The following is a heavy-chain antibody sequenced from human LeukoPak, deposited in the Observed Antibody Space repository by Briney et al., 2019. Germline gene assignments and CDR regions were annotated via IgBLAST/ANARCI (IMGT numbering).Heavy chain of an antibody. Sequence: GGSLRLSCAASGFTFSSYSMNWVRQAPGKGLERVANIKQDGSEKYYVDSVKGRFTISRDNAKNSLYLQMNSLRAEDTAVYYCARDIVVLPAAIYYFDYWGQGTLVTVSS. J-gene: IGHJ4*02. D-gene: IGHD2-2*02. CDR1: GFTFSSYS. V-gene: IGHV3-7*01. CDR3: ARDIVVLPAAIYYFDY. CDR2: IKQDGSEK.